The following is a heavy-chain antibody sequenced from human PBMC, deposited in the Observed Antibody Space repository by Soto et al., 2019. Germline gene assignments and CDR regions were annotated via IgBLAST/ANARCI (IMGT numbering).Heavy chain of an antibody. CDR1: GGTFSSYA. V-gene: IGHV1-69*13. J-gene: IGHJ4*02. CDR3: ARSSRYIVVVPASYYFDY. D-gene: IGHD2-2*01. Sequence: GASVKVSCKASGGTFSSYAISWVRQAPGQGLEWMGGIIPIFGTANYAQRFQGRVTITADESTSTAYMELSSLRSEDTAVYYCARSSRYIVVVPASYYFDYWGQGTLVTV. CDR2: IIPIFGTA.